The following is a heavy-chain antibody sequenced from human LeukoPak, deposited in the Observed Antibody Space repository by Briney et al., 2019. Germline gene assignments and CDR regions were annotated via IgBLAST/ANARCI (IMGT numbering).Heavy chain of an antibody. D-gene: IGHD6-6*01. V-gene: IGHV3-7*04. Sequence: GGSLRLSCAASGFTFSSYWMSWVRQAPGEGLEWVANIKQDGTEKYYMDPVKGRFYISRDNAKNSLYLQMNALRAEDTAVYYCARDVRPDYWGQGTLVTVST. CDR1: GFTFSSYW. CDR3: ARDVRPDY. J-gene: IGHJ4*02. CDR2: IKQDGTEK.